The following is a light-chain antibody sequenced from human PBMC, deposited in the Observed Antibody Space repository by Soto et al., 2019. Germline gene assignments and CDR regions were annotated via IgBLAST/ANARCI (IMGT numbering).Light chain of an antibody. CDR1: KSISTY. CDR3: QQSYSTLWT. V-gene: IGKV1-39*01. CDR2: AAS. Sequence: DSQRTNSPYSLSASVGDRGTITCHASKSISTYLNWYQQKAGKAPKLLIYAASSFQSGVPSRFSGSGSGTDSPLTISSLQPEDFASYYCQQSYSTLWTFGQATKVHIK. J-gene: IGKJ1*01.